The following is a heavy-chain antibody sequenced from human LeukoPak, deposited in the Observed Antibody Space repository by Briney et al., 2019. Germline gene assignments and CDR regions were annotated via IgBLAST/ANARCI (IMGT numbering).Heavy chain of an antibody. CDR2: IIPILGIA. J-gene: IGHJ3*02. V-gene: IGHV1-69*04. CDR1: GGTFSSYT. Sequence: SVKVSCKASGGTFSSYTISWVRQAPGQGLEWMGRIIPILGIANYAQKFQGRVTITADKSASTAYMELSSLRSEDTAVYYCARDRIVVVPAAIPDAFDIWGQGTMVTVSS. CDR3: ARDRIVVVPAAIPDAFDI. D-gene: IGHD2-2*02.